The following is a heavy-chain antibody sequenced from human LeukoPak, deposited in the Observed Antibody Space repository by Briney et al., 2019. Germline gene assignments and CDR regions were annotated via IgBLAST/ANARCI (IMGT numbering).Heavy chain of an antibody. V-gene: IGHV3-48*01. Sequence: GGSLRLSCTASGFTFSSYWMSWVRQAPGKGLEWVAYISRSSSEIYYEVSVEGRFTISRDNAKNLVYLEMSSLRADDTAVYYCVRVRDTSGSNQIFEYWGQGNLVTVSS. CDR3: VRVRDTSGSNQIFEY. CDR2: ISRSSSEI. CDR1: GFTFSSYW. D-gene: IGHD3-10*01. J-gene: IGHJ4*02.